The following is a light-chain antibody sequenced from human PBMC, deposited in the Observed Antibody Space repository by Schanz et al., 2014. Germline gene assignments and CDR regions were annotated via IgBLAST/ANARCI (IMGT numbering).Light chain of an antibody. CDR3: QQLNSYPFT. CDR2: DAS. Sequence: DIQMPQSPSSLSASVGDRVTITCQASQDISNYLNWYQQKPGKAPKLLIYDASNLETGVPSRFSGSGSGTDFTFTISSLQPEDIATYYCQQLNSYPFTFGPGTKVGVK. CDR1: QDISNY. J-gene: IGKJ3*01. V-gene: IGKV1-33*01.